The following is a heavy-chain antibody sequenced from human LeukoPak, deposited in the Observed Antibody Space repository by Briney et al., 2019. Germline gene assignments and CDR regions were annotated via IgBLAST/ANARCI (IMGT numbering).Heavy chain of an antibody. CDR3: ARDPIAAAGRGGY. Sequence: GGSLRLSCAASGFTFSIYAMSWVRQAPGKGLECVSALSASGDITYYADSVKGRFTVSRDNSKNSLYLQMNSLRAEDTAVYYCARDPIAAAGRGGYWGQGTPVTLSS. V-gene: IGHV3-23*01. J-gene: IGHJ4*02. CDR2: LSASGDIT. CDR1: GFTFSIYA. D-gene: IGHD6-13*01.